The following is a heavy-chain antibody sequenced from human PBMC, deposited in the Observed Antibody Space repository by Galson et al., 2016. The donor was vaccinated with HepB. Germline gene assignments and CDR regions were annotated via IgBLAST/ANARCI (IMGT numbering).Heavy chain of an antibody. CDR3: ARGYSSRKKDGIDV. Sequence: SLRLSCAVSGFSFSNYAMTWVRQAPGKGLEWVSAISGSGGTTFYADSVKGRLTISRDNSKNTLYLQTNSLRAGDTAVYYCARGYSSRKKDGIDVWGQGTTVTVSS. CDR2: ISGSGGTT. CDR1: GFSFSNYA. V-gene: IGHV3-23*01. J-gene: IGHJ6*02. D-gene: IGHD6-13*01.